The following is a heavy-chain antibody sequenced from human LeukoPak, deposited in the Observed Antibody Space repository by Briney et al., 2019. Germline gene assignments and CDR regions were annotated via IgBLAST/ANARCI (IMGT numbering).Heavy chain of an antibody. D-gene: IGHD2-15*01. CDR2: INHSGST. CDR1: GGSFSGYY. Sequence: SETLSLTCAVYGGSFSGYYWSWIRQPPGKGLEWIGEINHSGSTNYNPSLKSRVTISVDTSKNQFSLKLSSVPPADTAVYYCARGGCSGGSCYYYFDYWGQGTLVTVSS. V-gene: IGHV4-34*01. J-gene: IGHJ4*02. CDR3: ARGGCSGGSCYYYFDY.